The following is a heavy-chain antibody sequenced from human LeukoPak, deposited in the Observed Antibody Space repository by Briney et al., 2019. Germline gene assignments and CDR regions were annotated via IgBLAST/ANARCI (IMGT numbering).Heavy chain of an antibody. CDR1: GGTFSNYA. J-gene: IGHJ4*02. CDR2: IIPIFGTA. CDR3: ARAPLYCSSTSCHMTGGDY. D-gene: IGHD2-2*02. V-gene: IGHV1-69*01. Sequence: SVKVSCKASGGTFSNYAISWVRQAPGQGLEWMGGIIPIFGTANYAQKFQGRVTITADESTSTAYMELSSLRSEDTAVYYCARAPLYCSSTSCHMTGGDYWGQGTLVTVSS.